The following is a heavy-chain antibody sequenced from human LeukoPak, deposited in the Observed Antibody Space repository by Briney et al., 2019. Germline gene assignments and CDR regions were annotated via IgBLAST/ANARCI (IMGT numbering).Heavy chain of an antibody. D-gene: IGHD2-2*01. CDR2: IYYSGST. V-gene: IGHV4-59*08. J-gene: IGHJ6*02. CDR1: GGSISSYY. Sequence: PETLSLTCTVSGGSISSYYWSWIRQPPGKGLEWIGYIYYSGSTNYNPSLKSRVTISVDTSKNQFSLKLSSVTAADTAVYYCARLGIVPAARKESYYYYGMDVWGQGTTVTVSS. CDR3: ARLGIVPAARKESYYYYGMDV.